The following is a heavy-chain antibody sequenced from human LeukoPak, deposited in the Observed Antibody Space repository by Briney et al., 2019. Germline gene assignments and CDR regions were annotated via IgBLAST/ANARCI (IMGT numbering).Heavy chain of an antibody. CDR1: GSTFSSHA. J-gene: IGHJ3*02. V-gene: IGHV3-30-3*01. CDR2: ISYDGNNK. CDR3: ARDPKGGFSYGWGAFDI. Sequence: GRSLRLSCAASGSTFSSHAMHWVRQAPGKGLEWVAIISYDGNNKYYADSVKGRFIISRDNSKNTLYLQMNSLRAEDTAIYYCARDPKGGFSYGWGAFDIWGQETMVTVSS. D-gene: IGHD5-18*01.